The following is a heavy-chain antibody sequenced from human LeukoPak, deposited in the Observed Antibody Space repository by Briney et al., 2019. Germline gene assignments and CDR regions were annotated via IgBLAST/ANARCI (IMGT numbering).Heavy chain of an antibody. CDR2: IYSGGST. J-gene: IGHJ3*02. D-gene: IGHD3-22*01. Sequence: GGSLRLSCAASGFTASSNYMSWVRQAPGKGLEWVSVIYSGGSTYYADSVKGRFTISRDNSKNTLYLQMNSLRAEDTAVYYCARDSAYYYDSSGYWNDAFDIWGQGTMVTVSS. CDR3: ARDSAYYYDSSGYWNDAFDI. V-gene: IGHV3-53*01. CDR1: GFTASSNY.